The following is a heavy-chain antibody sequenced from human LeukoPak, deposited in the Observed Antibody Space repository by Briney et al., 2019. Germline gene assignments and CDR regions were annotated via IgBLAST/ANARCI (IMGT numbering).Heavy chain of an antibody. CDR3: ARDGGRGTPAFDY. CDR2: IYYSGST. J-gene: IGHJ4*02. CDR1: GGSISSSSYY. Sequence: SETLSLTCTVSGGSISSSSYYWGWIRQPPGKGLEWIGSIYYSGSTYYNPSLKSRVTISVDTSKNQFSLKLSSVTAADTAVYYCARDGGRGTPAFDYWGQGTLVTVSS. D-gene: IGHD3-16*01. V-gene: IGHV4-39*07.